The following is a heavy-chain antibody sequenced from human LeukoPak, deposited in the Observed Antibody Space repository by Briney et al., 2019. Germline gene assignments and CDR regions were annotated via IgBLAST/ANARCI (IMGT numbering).Heavy chain of an antibody. D-gene: IGHD4-23*01. CDR3: SRAVAHLDY. J-gene: IGHJ4*02. V-gene: IGHV3-49*04. CDR1: GFMSGGYA. Sequence: PGGSLRLSCTVSGFMSGGYAVSWVRHAPGKGLEWGGFIRSESYGGTTEYAASVKGRFTISRDDSKSIAYLQMNSLKTEDTAVYYCSRAVAHLDYWGQGTLVSVS. CDR2: IRSESYGGTT.